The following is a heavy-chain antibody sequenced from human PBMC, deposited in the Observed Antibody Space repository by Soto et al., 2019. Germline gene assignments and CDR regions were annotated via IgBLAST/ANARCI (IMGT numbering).Heavy chain of an antibody. CDR2: ISYDGSNK. V-gene: IGHV3-30*18. CDR1: GFTFRSYG. D-gene: IGHD6-13*01. Sequence: ESGGGVVQPGRSLRLSCAASGFTFRSYGMHWVRQAPGKGLEWVAVISYDGSNKYYADSVKGRFTISRDNSKNTLYLQMNSLRAEDTAVYYCAKDREYSSSWGYFDYWGQGTLVTVSS. J-gene: IGHJ4*02. CDR3: AKDREYSSSWGYFDY.